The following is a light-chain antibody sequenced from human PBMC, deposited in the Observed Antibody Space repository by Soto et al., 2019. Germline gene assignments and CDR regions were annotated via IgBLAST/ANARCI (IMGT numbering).Light chain of an antibody. CDR3: SSYTSSSTEV. V-gene: IGLV2-14*01. J-gene: IGLJ2*01. CDR2: EVS. Sequence: QSALTQPRSVSGSPGQSVTISCTGSSSDVGRYNYVSWYQHHPGKAPKLMIYEVSNRPSGVSNRFSGSKSGNTASLTISGLQAEDEADYYCSSYTSSSTEVFGGGTKVTVL. CDR1: SSDVGRYNY.